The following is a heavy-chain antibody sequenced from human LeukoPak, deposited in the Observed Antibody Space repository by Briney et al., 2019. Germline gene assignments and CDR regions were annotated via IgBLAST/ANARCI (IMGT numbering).Heavy chain of an antibody. CDR2: LYYSGST. CDR3: ARGGPIAARLFDS. CDR1: GGSISSSSYY. V-gene: IGHV4-39*07. D-gene: IGHD6-6*01. J-gene: IGHJ4*02. Sequence: SETLSLTCTFSGGSISSSSYYWGWIRQPPGKGLEWIGNLYYSGSTYYNPSLKSRVTISVDTSKNQFSLKLNSVTAADTAVYYCARGGPIAARLFDSWGQGTLVTVSS.